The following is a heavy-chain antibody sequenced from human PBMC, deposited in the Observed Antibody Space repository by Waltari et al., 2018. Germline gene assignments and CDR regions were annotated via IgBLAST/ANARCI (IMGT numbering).Heavy chain of an antibody. Sequence: QVQLVQSGAEVKEPGASVKVSCKASGYTFTRHYMHWVRQAPGQGLEWMGIINLSEETKAYTQKFQGRVTMTRDTSTNTFYMELSSLRSEDTAVYYCARAASTYCSTTSCPGDYWGQGTLVTVSS. D-gene: IGHD2-2*01. CDR1: GYTFTRHY. J-gene: IGHJ4*02. V-gene: IGHV1-46*01. CDR2: INLSEETK. CDR3: ARAASTYCSTTSCPGDY.